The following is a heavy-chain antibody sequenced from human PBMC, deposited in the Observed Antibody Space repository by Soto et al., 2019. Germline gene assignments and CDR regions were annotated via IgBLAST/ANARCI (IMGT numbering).Heavy chain of an antibody. CDR1: GYTFTSYG. V-gene: IGHV1-18*01. CDR2: ISAYNGNT. CDR3: ARYCSGGSCYSGHDAFDI. Sequence: ASVKVSCKASGYTFTSYGISWVRQAPGQGLEWMGWISAYNGNTNYAQKLQGRVTMTTDTSTSTAYMELRSLRSDDTAVYYCARYCSGGSCYSGHDAFDIWGQGTMV. J-gene: IGHJ3*02. D-gene: IGHD2-15*01.